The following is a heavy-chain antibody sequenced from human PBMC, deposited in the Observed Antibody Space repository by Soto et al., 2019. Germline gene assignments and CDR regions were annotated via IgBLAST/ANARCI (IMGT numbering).Heavy chain of an antibody. D-gene: IGHD2-2*01. Sequence: ASVKVSCKAYGYTLTDNYLHWVRLAPGQGPEWLAWINPTTGGTKYAQKFLGRVTVTWDTSISTAYLELSSLRFDDMAIYYCARGYCNSIGCWDYFDYWGQGTQVTVSS. J-gene: IGHJ4*02. CDR2: INPTTGGT. CDR1: GYTLTDNY. CDR3: ARGYCNSIGCWDYFDY. V-gene: IGHV1-2*02.